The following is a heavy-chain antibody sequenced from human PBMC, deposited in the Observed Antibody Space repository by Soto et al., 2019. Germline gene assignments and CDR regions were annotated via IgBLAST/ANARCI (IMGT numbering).Heavy chain of an antibody. CDR3: ARGGSSGWYSPGTSGGYYFDY. Sequence: SETLSLTCTVSGGSVSSGSYYWSWIRQPPGKGLEWIGYIYYSGSTNYNPSLKSRVTISVDTSKNQFSLKLSSVTAADTAVYYCARGGSSGWYSPGTSGGYYFDYWGQGTLVTVSS. CDR1: GGSVSSGSYY. D-gene: IGHD6-19*01. V-gene: IGHV4-61*01. J-gene: IGHJ4*02. CDR2: IYYSGST.